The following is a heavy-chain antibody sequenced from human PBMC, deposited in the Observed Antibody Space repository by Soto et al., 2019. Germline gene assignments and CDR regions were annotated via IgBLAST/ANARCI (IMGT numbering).Heavy chain of an antibody. V-gene: IGHV3-30*18. CDR2: MSSDGSKI. D-gene: IGHD1-26*01. Sequence: QVQLVESGGGAVQPGESLRLSCVASGFDFTYYAMHWVRQAPGKGLESVAVMSSDGSKIHHTDSVKGRFTISRDNSKKTLYLQMTNLRKEDTAVYFCAKDEGVGGNLGLFDYWGQGTLVSVSS. CDR1: GFDFTYYA. J-gene: IGHJ4*02. CDR3: AKDEGVGGNLGLFDY.